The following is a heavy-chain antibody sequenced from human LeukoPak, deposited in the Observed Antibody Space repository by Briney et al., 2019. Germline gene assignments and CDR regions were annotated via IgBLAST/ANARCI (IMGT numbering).Heavy chain of an antibody. V-gene: IGHV1-69*13. CDR3: ARGAGGLLWFGELKNCFDY. J-gene: IGHJ4*02. Sequence: ASVKVACKASGGTFSSYAISWVRQAPGQGLEWMGGIIPIFGTANYAQKFQGRVTITADESTSTAYMELSSLRSEDTAVYYCARGAGGLLWFGELKNCFDYWGQGTLVTVSS. D-gene: IGHD3-10*01. CDR2: IIPIFGTA. CDR1: GGTFSSYA.